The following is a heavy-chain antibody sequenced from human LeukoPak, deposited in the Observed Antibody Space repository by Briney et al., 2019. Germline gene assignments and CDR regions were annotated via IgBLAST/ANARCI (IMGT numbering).Heavy chain of an antibody. V-gene: IGHV3-69-1*01. CDR1: GFTVSSNY. CDR2: IRSSSET. D-gene: IGHD5-12*01. J-gene: IGHJ5*02. CDR3: ARDAGNSGYGCDL. Sequence: GGSLRLSCAASGFTVSSNYMSWVRQAPGKGLEWVSHIRSSSETFYADSVKGRFTISRDNARNSLYLQMNNLRGEDTAIYYCARDAGNSGYGCDLWGQGTLVTVSS.